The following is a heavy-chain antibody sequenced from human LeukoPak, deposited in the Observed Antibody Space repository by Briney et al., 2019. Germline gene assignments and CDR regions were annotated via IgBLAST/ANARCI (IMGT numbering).Heavy chain of an antibody. CDR2: IISSSCST. D-gene: IGHD3-3*01. Sequence: GGSQRLSCVAPGFTFSDYYMSWIRQAPGKGLEWISYIISSSCSTNYADSVKGRFTISRDNPKNSLYLLMNTLRAQDTAMSYFERDFKHGSGAANYWGQGTLVTVSS. CDR1: GFTFSDYY. J-gene: IGHJ4*02. CDR3: ERDFKHGSGAANY. V-gene: IGHV3-11*05.